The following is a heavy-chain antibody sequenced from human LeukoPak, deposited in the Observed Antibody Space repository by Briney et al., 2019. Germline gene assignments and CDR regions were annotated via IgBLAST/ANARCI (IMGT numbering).Heavy chain of an antibody. Sequence: GGSLRLSCAASGFTFSSYAMSWVRQAPGKGLEWVSAISGSDYSTYYADSVKGRFTISRDNSKNTLYLQMNSLRAEDTAIYFCAKYTASNFDWLDYWGQGALVTVSS. D-gene: IGHD3-9*01. CDR2: ISGSDYST. J-gene: IGHJ4*02. CDR3: AKYTASNFDWLDY. V-gene: IGHV3-23*01. CDR1: GFTFSSYA.